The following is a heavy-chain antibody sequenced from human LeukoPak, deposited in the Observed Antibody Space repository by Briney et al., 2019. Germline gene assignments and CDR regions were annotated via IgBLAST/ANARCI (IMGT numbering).Heavy chain of an antibody. J-gene: IGHJ6*04. CDR2: IAWDGGRI. Sequence: GGSLRLPCAGSGLTTRDHAMHWVRQAPGKGLEWVSGIAWDGGRIGYADSVKGRFTVSRDNAKNSLYLQMDSLRGDDTALYYCTKDITPGGTDVWGKGTTVTVSS. D-gene: IGHD1-14*01. CDR3: TKDITPGGTDV. V-gene: IGHV3-9*02. CDR1: GLTTRDHA.